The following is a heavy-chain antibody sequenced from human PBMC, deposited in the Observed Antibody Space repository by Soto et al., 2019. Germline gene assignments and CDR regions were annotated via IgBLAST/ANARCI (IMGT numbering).Heavy chain of an antibody. CDR3: ARDPIGGDAFDI. J-gene: IGHJ3*02. CDR1: GGSISSSNW. Sequence: PSETLSLTCAVSGGSISSSNWWSWVRQPPGKGLEWIGEIYHRGSTNYNPSLKSRVTISVDKSKNQFSLKLSSVTAADTAVYYCARDPIGGDAFDIWGQGTMVTVSS. V-gene: IGHV4-4*02. CDR2: IYHRGST. D-gene: IGHD3-10*01.